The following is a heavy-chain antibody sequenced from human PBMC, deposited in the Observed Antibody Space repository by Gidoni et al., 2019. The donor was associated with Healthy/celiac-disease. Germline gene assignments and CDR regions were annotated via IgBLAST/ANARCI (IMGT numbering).Heavy chain of an antibody. CDR2: INHSGST. D-gene: IGHD2-2*01. Sequence: QVQLQQWGAGLLKPSETLSLTCAVYGGSFSGYYWSWIRQPPGKGLEWIGEINHSGSTNYNPSIKSRVTISVDTSKNQFSMKLSSVTAADTAVYYCARGVSKELGYCSSTSCHRYYYYGMDVWGQGTTVTVSS. CDR3: ARGVSKELGYCSSTSCHRYYYYGMDV. V-gene: IGHV4-34*01. J-gene: IGHJ6*02. CDR1: GGSFSGYY.